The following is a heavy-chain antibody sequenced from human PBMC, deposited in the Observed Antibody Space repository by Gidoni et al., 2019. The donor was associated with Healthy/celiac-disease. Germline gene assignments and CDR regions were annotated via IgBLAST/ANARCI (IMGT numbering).Heavy chain of an antibody. CDR3: ARHQLTSEQWLAPNGFDY. V-gene: IGHV5-51*01. D-gene: IGHD6-19*01. CDR2: IYPGDSDT. J-gene: IGHJ4*02. CDR1: GYSFTSYR. Sequence: EVQLVQSGAEVKKPGESLKISCTRSGYSFTSYRIGWVRQMPGKGLEWMGIIYPGDSDTRYSPSFQGQVTISADKSISTAYLQWSSLKASDTAMYYCARHQLTSEQWLAPNGFDYWGQGTLVTVSS.